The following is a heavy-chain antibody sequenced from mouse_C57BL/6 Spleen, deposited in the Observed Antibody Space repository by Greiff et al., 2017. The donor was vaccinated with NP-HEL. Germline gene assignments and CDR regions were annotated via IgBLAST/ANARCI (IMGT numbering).Heavy chain of an antibody. CDR3: TRRPTGAMDY. CDR2: IDPETGGT. V-gene: IGHV1-15*01. D-gene: IGHD1-1*01. CDR1: GYTFTDYE. J-gene: IGHJ4*01. Sequence: QVQLQQSGAELVRPGASVTLSCKASGYTFTDYEMHWVKQTPVHGLEWIGAIDPETGGTGYNQKFKGKAILTADKSSSTAYMELRSLTSEDSAVYYCTRRPTGAMDYWGQGTSVTVSS.